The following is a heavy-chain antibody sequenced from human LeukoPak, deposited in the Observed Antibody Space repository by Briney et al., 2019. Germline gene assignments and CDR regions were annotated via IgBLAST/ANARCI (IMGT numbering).Heavy chain of an antibody. V-gene: IGHV1-2*02. J-gene: IGHJ4*02. Sequence: ASVKASCKASGYTFTGYYMHWVRQAPGQGLEWMGWINPNHGDTNYAQKFQDRVSMTRDTSISTAYMHLSRPRSADTAVYYCARSPHILTGENFDYWGQGTLLTVSS. CDR2: INPNHGDT. CDR3: ARSPHILTGENFDY. D-gene: IGHD3-9*01. CDR1: GYTFTGYY.